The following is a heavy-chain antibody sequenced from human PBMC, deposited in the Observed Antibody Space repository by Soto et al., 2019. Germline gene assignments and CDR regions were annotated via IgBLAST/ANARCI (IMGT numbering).Heavy chain of an antibody. CDR1: EFTFSGYA. J-gene: IGHJ6*02. CDR3: ARTTTLTTSDYYYDMDV. CDR2: ISYDGSNK. Sequence: QVQLVESGGGVVQPGRSLRLSCADSEFTFSGYAMHWVRHAPGKGLEWVAVISYDGSNKYYADSVKGRFTISRDNSKNTLYLQMNSLRAEDTAVYYRARTTTLTTSDYYYDMDVWGQGTTVTVSS. D-gene: IGHD4-17*01. V-gene: IGHV3-30-3*01.